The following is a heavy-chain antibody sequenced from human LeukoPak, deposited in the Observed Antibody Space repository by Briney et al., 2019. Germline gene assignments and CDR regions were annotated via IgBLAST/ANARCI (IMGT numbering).Heavy chain of an antibody. D-gene: IGHD5-18*01. Sequence: ASVKVSCKASGYTFTGYYMHWVRQAPGQGLEWMGWINPNSGGTNYAQEFQGRVTMTRDTSISTAYMELSRLRSDDTAVYYCARILGYSYGYDYWGQGTLVAVSS. J-gene: IGHJ4*02. V-gene: IGHV1-2*02. CDR1: GYTFTGYY. CDR3: ARILGYSYGYDY. CDR2: INPNSGGT.